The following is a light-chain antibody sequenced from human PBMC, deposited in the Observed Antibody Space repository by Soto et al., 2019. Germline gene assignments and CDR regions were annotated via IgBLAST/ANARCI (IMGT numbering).Light chain of an antibody. CDR1: QNVASSF. J-gene: IGKJ3*01. CDR3: QQFATSPFT. CDR2: GAS. V-gene: IGKV3-20*01. Sequence: EIVLTQSPGTLSLSPGERATLSCRASQNVASSFLAWYQQKPGQAPRLLIYGASSRATGIPDRFSGSGSGTDFTLTITRLEPEDFAVYYCQQFATSPFTFGPGTTVDVK.